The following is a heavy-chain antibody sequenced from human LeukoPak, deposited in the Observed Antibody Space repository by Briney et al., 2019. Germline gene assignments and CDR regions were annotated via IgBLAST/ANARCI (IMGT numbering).Heavy chain of an antibody. D-gene: IGHD3-3*02. CDR2: IYYSGST. CDR1: GGSISSSSYY. CDR3: ARHLSHDYFDY. Sequence: SETLSLTCTVSGGSISSSSYYWGWIRQPPGKGLEWIGSIYYSGSTYYNPSLKSRVTISVDTSKNQFSLKLSSVTAADTAVYYCARHLSHDYFDYWGQGTLVTVSS. V-gene: IGHV4-39*01. J-gene: IGHJ4*02.